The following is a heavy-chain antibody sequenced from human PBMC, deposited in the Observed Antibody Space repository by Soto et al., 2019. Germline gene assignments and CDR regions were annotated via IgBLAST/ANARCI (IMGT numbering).Heavy chain of an antibody. V-gene: IGHV4-31*03. CDR1: GDSMSSGAYY. Sequence: SETLSLTCSVSGDSMSSGAYYWNWIRQHPGKGLEWIAYIYYSGNTYYNPSLRSRINISVDTSKSQVSLKLTSVTDADTAVYYCASSYSGYLDNWGQGTLVTVSS. J-gene: IGHJ4*02. CDR3: ASSYSGYLDN. CDR2: IYYSGNT. D-gene: IGHD3-22*01.